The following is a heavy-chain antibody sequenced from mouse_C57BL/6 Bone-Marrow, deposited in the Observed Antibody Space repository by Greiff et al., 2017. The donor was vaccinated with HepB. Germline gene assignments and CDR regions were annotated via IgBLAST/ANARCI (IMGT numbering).Heavy chain of an antibody. J-gene: IGHJ2*01. CDR1: GYTFTSYW. D-gene: IGHD1-1*01. V-gene: IGHV1-69*01. CDR3: ARNGNLFDY. CDR2: IDPSDSYT. Sequence: VQLQQPGAELVMPGASVKLSCKASGYTFTSYWMHWVKQRPGQGLEWIGEIDPSDSYTNYNQKFKGKSTLTVDKSSSTAYMQLSSLTSEDSAVYYCARNGNLFDYWGQGTTLTVSS.